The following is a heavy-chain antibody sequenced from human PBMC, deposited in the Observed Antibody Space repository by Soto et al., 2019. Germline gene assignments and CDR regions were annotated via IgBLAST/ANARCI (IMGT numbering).Heavy chain of an antibody. Sequence: GGSLRLSCAASGFTFSSFGLHWVRQAPGKGLEYVSGVTNNGGSTDYANSVKGRFTISRDNSKIMLYLQMGSLRPDDMAVYYCTRGATPGVFDYWGQGALVTVSS. V-gene: IGHV3-64*01. D-gene: IGHD2-15*01. CDR3: TRGATPGVFDY. CDR1: GFTFSSFG. J-gene: IGHJ4*02. CDR2: VTNNGGST.